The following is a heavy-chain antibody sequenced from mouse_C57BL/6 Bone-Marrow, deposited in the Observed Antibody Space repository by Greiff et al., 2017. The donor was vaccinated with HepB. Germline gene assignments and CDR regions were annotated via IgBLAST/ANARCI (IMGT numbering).Heavy chain of an antibody. V-gene: IGHV6-6*01. D-gene: IGHD1-1*01. CDR1: GFTFSDAW. CDR3: TVIYYYGSSRYFDV. CDR2: IRNKANNHAT. Sequence: EVQLQESGGGLVQPGGSMKLSCAASGFTFSDAWMDWVRQSPEKGLEWVAEIRNKANNHATYSAESVKGRFTISRDDSKSSVYLQMNSLRAEDTGIYYCTVIYYYGSSRYFDVWGTGTTVTVSS. J-gene: IGHJ1*03.